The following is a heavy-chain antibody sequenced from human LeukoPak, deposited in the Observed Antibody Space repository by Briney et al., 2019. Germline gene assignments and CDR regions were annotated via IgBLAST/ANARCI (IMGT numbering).Heavy chain of an antibody. CDR3: ARRKPYYDSSGYPFDY. D-gene: IGHD3-22*01. J-gene: IGHJ4*02. CDR2: IYYSGST. CDR1: GGSISSGGYY. Sequence: SETLSLTCTVSGGSISSGGYYWSWIRQHPGKGLEWIGYIYYSGSTYYNPSLKSRVTISVDTSKNQFSLKLSSVTAADTAVYYCARRKPYYDSSGYPFDYWGQGTLVTVSS. V-gene: IGHV4-31*03.